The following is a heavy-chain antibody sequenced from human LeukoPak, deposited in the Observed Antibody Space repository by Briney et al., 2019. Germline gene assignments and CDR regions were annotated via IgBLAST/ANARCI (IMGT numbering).Heavy chain of an antibody. D-gene: IGHD1-26*01. CDR2: INPSGTGT. Sequence: APVKVSCKASGYTITNNYMHWVRQAPGQGLEWMGVINPSGTGTSYAQKFQGRITMSRDTSTSTVYMELSSLRSDDTAVYYCARGAAVVGATSYFDYWGQGTLVTVSS. V-gene: IGHV1-46*01. CDR3: ARGAAVVGATSYFDY. CDR1: GYTITNNY. J-gene: IGHJ4*02.